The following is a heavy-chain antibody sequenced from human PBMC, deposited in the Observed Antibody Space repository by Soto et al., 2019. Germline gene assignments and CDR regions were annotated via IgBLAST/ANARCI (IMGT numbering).Heavy chain of an antibody. V-gene: IGHV2-5*02. D-gene: IGHD3-9*01. CDR3: AHGGYYDILTGYLFYFEY. Sequence: VSGPTLVNPTQTLTLTCTFSGFSLSTSGVGVGWIRQPPGKALEWLALIYWDDDKRYSPSLKSRLTITKDTSKNQVVLTMTNMDPVDTATYYCAHGGYYDILTGYLFYFEYWGQGTLVTVSS. CDR1: GFSLSTSGVG. J-gene: IGHJ4*02. CDR2: IYWDDDK.